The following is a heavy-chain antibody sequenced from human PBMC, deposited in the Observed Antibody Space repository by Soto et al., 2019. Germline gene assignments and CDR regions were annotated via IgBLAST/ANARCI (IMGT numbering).Heavy chain of an antibody. CDR2: ISAYNGNT. CDR3: ARSLYSSSWYVTDWFDP. Sequence: ASVKVSCKASGYTFTSYGISWVRQAPGQGLEWMGWISAYNGNTNYAQKLQGRVTMTTDTSTSTAYMELRSLRSDDTAVYYCARSLYSSSWYVTDWFDPWGQGTLVTVSS. CDR1: GYTFTSYG. V-gene: IGHV1-18*01. D-gene: IGHD6-13*01. J-gene: IGHJ5*02.